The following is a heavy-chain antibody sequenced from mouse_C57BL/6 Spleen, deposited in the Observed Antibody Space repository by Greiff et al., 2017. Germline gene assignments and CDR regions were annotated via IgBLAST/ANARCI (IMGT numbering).Heavy chain of an antibody. J-gene: IGHJ3*01. Sequence: QVQLQQSGAELARPGASVKLSCKASGYTFTSYGISWVKQRTGQGLEWIGEIYPRSGNTYYNEKFKGKATLTADKSSSTAYMELRSLTSEDSAVYFCAREEDFTTVGAYWGQGTLVTVSA. CDR2: IYPRSGNT. D-gene: IGHD1-1*01. CDR3: AREEDFTTVGAY. CDR1: GYTFTSYG. V-gene: IGHV1-81*01.